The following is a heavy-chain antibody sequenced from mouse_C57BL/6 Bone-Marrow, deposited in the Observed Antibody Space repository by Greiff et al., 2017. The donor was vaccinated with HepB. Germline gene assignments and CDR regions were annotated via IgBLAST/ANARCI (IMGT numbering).Heavy chain of an antibody. CDR3: AKLRGFYYAMDY. J-gene: IGHJ4*01. Sequence: QVQLQQPGSELVKPGASVKVSCKASGYTFTSYWMHWVKQRPGQGLEWIGRIHPSDSDTNYNQKFKGKATLTVDKSSSTAYMQLSSLTSEDSAVYYCAKLRGFYYAMDYWGQGTSVTVSS. V-gene: IGHV1-74*01. CDR2: IHPSDSDT. D-gene: IGHD1-1*01. CDR1: GYTFTSYW.